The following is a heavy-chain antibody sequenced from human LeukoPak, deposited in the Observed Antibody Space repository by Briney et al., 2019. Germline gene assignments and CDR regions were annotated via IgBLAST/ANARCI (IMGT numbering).Heavy chain of an antibody. J-gene: IGHJ3*01. CDR1: GFAFNTYE. V-gene: IGHV3-48*03. CDR2: IDSGGTTT. CDR3: AAFYYLSRPNVV. D-gene: IGHD3-10*01. Sequence: GGTLRLSCVASGFAFNTYEMNGLRQAPGKGLEGISYIDSGGTTTDYADSVKGRFIISRDNAKTSLYLPMNSLSAEDTAIYHCAAFYYLSRPNVVWGQGTLVTVCS.